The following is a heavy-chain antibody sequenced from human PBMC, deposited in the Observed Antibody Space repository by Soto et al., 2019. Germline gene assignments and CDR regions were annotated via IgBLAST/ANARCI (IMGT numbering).Heavy chain of an antibody. CDR2: VYYSGST. D-gene: IGHD3-10*01. J-gene: IGHJ4*02. Sequence: WVRQAPGKGLEWIGSVYYSGSTYYNPSLESRVTISVDKSKNQFSLKLMSLSAADTAVYYCGSRGGRATISYYFDYGGQGPLVPVSS. CDR3: GSRGGRATISYYFDY. V-gene: IGHV4-39*01.